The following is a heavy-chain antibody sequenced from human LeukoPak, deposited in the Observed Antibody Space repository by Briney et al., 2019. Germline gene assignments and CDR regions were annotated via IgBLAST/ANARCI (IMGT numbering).Heavy chain of an antibody. Sequence: GGSMRLSCAASGFTFSSYGMHWVRQAPGKGLEWVAIIWYDGSNKYYADSVKGRFTISRDNSKNTLYLQMNGLRAEDTAVYYCARTRCSGGSCYRPPDFWGQGTLVTVSS. J-gene: IGHJ4*02. CDR1: GFTFSSYG. V-gene: IGHV3-33*01. CDR2: IWYDGSNK. CDR3: ARTRCSGGSCYRPPDF. D-gene: IGHD2-15*01.